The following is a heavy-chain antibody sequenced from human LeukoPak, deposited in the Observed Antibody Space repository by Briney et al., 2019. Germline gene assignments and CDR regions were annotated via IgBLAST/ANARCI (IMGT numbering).Heavy chain of an antibody. D-gene: IGHD5-18*01. V-gene: IGHV4-39*07. CDR3: ARGTRGYSYELDY. CDR2: IYYSGST. J-gene: IGHJ4*02. CDR1: GGSISSSGYY. Sequence: PSETLSLTCTVSGGSISSSGYYWGWIRQPPGKGLEWIGSIYYSGSTYYTPSLRSRVTISVDTSKNQFSLKLTSVTAADTAVYYCARGTRGYSYELDYWGQGTLVTVSS.